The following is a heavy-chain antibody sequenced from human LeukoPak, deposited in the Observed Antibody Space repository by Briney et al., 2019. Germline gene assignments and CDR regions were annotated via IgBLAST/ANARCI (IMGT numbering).Heavy chain of an antibody. CDR2: IYYSGST. CDR1: GGSISSSSYY. D-gene: IGHD6-19*01. CDR3: ARAGYSSGWFHDY. J-gene: IGHJ4*02. Sequence: PSETLSLTCTVSGGSISSSSYYWGWIRQPPGKGLEWIGSIYYSGSTYYNPSLKSRVTISVDTSKNQFSLKLSSVTAADTAVYYCARAGYSSGWFHDYWGQGTLVTVSS. V-gene: IGHV4-39*07.